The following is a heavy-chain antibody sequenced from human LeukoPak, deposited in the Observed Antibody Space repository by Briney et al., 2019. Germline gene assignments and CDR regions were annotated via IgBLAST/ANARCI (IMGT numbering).Heavy chain of an antibody. CDR1: GGSFSGYY. J-gene: IGHJ4*02. CDR3: ARSAGWAIAAAGRFDY. V-gene: IGHV4-34*01. D-gene: IGHD6-13*01. Sequence: SETLSLTCTVYGGSFSGYYWSWIRQPPGKGLEWIGEINHSGSTNYNPSLKSRVTISVDTSKNQFSLKLSSVTAADTAVYYCARSAGWAIAAAGRFDYWGQGTLVTVSS. CDR2: INHSGST.